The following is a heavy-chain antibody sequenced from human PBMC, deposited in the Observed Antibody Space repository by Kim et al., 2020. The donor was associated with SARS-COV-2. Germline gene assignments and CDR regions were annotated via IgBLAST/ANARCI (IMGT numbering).Heavy chain of an antibody. Sequence: SETLSLTCAVYGGSFSGYYWSWIRQPPGKGLEWIGEINHSGSTNYNPSLKSRVTISVDTSKNQFSLKLSSVTAADTAVYYCARLTRGYSYPPRGYFDYWGQGTLVTVSS. V-gene: IGHV4-34*01. D-gene: IGHD5-18*01. J-gene: IGHJ4*02. CDR1: GGSFSGYY. CDR2: INHSGST. CDR3: ARLTRGYSYPPRGYFDY.